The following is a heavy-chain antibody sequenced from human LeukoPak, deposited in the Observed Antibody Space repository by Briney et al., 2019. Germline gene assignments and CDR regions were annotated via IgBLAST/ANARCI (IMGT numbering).Heavy chain of an antibody. V-gene: IGHV3-53*01. CDR3: ARDSLAAAGAFDY. CDR2: IYSGGST. Sequence: GSLRLSCAASGFTVSSNYMSWVRQAPGKGLEWVSVIYSGGSTYYADSVKGRFTISRDNSKNTLYLQMNSLRAEDTAAYYCARDSLAAAGAFDYWGQGTLVTVSS. D-gene: IGHD6-13*01. J-gene: IGHJ4*02. CDR1: GFTVSSNY.